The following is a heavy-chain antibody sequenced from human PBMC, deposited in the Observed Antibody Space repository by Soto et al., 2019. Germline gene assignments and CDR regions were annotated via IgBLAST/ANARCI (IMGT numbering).Heavy chain of an antibody. CDR2: ISSSSSYI. CDR1: GFTFSSYS. V-gene: IGHV3-21*01. D-gene: IGHD2-2*01. CDR3: AREGKDIVVVPAAMRHYYYMDV. Sequence: GGSLRLFCAASGFTFSSYSMNWVRQAPGKGLEWVSSISSSSSYIYYADSVKGRFTISRDNAKNSLYLQMNSLRAEDTAVYYCAREGKDIVVVPAAMRHYYYMDVWGKGTTVTVSS. J-gene: IGHJ6*03.